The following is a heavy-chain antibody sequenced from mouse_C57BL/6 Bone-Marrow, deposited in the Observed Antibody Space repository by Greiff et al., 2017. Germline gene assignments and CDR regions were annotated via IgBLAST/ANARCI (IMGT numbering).Heavy chain of an antibody. CDR3: TTCGSSYPSDY. CDR1: GFNIKDYY. V-gene: IGHV14-1*01. J-gene: IGHJ2*01. CDR2: IDPEDGDT. D-gene: IGHD1-1*01. Sequence: VQLQQSGAELVRPGASVKLSCTASGFNIKDYYMHWVKQRPEQGLEWIGRIDPEDGDTEYAPKFQGKATMTADASSNTAYLQLSSLTSEDTAVYYCTTCGSSYPSDYWGQGTTLTVSS.